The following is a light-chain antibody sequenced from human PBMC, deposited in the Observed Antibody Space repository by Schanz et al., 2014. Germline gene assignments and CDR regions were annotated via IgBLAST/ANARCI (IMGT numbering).Light chain of an antibody. CDR1: SNDIGSYNY. CDR3: SSFTSSSSCL. V-gene: IGLV2-14*03. J-gene: IGLJ2*01. CDR2: DVD. Sequence: QSVLTQPASVSGSPGQSITISCTGTSNDIGSYNYVSWYQHHPARAPKLLIYDVDNRPSGVPDRFSGSKSGNTASLTISGLQAEDEADYYCSSFTSSSSCLFGGGTKVTVL.